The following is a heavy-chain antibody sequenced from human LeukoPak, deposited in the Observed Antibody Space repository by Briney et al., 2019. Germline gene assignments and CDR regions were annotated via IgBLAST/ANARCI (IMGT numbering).Heavy chain of an antibody. CDR3: ARDFLSYYGSENHFEDTFDT. V-gene: IGHV1-18*01. CDR2: IGAFNGNT. D-gene: IGHD3-22*01. CDR1: GYSFDRYG. Sequence: ASVKVSCKASGYSFDRYGISWVRQAPGQGLEWLGWIGAFNGNTNYAQNLQGRVTMTADTSTTTAYMELRSLSSDDTAVYYCARDFLSYYGSENHFEDTFDTWGQGTMVTVSS. J-gene: IGHJ3*02.